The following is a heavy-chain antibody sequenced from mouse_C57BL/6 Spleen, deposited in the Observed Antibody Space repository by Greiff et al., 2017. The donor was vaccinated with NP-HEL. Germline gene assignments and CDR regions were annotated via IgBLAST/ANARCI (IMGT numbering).Heavy chain of an antibody. D-gene: IGHD1-1*01. V-gene: IGHV14-2*01. CDR1: GFNIKDYY. CDR3: AGYYGRGAY. Sequence: EVQLQQSGAELVKPGASVKLSCTASGFNIKDYYMHWVKQRTEQGLEWIGRIDPEDGETKYAPKFQVKATITADTSSNTAYLQLSSLTSEDTAVYYCAGYYGRGAYWGQGTLVTVSA. CDR2: IDPEDGET. J-gene: IGHJ3*01.